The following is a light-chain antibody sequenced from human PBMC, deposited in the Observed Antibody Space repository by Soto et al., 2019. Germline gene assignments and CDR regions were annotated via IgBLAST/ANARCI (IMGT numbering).Light chain of an antibody. Sequence: EIVMTQSPLSLPVTPGEPASISCRSSQSLLQRKGYKCLEWYLQKPGQSPQLLIYMGSNRASGVPDRFSGSGSGTDFTLKISRVEAEDVGVYYCMQSLQAPLTFGQGTKVDIK. J-gene: IGKJ1*01. CDR1: QSLLQRKGYKC. CDR3: MQSLQAPLT. V-gene: IGKV2-28*01. CDR2: MGS.